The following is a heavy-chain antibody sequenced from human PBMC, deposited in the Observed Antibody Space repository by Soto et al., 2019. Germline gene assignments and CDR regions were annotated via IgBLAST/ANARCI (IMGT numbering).Heavy chain of an antibody. CDR1: GYTFTIYG. J-gene: IGHJ4*02. D-gene: IGHD3-22*01. V-gene: IGHV1-18*04. Sequence: ASVKVSCKASGYTFTIYGISRARQAPGQGLEWMGWISAYNGNTNYAQKLQGRVTMTTDTSTSTAYMELGSLRSDDTEVYYCAREENYYDSSRYCDYWGPGTLVTV. CDR3: AREENYYDSSRYCDY. CDR2: ISAYNGNT.